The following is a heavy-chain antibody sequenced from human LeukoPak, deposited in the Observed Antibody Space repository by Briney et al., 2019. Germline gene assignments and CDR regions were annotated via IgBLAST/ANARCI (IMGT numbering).Heavy chain of an antibody. CDR3: ARVEAAAGGKVDWFDP. Sequence: SETLSLTCTVSGGSTSSYYWSWIRQPPGKGLEWIGYIYYSGSTNYNPSLKSRITISVDTSKNQFSLKLSSVTAAGTAVYYCARVEAAAGGKVDWFDPWGQGTLVTVSS. J-gene: IGHJ5*02. CDR2: IYYSGST. D-gene: IGHD6-13*01. V-gene: IGHV4-59*01. CDR1: GGSTSSYY.